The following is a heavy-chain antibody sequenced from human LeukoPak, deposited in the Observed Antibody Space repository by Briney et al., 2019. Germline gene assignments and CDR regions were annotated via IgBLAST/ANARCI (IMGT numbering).Heavy chain of an antibody. D-gene: IGHD4-17*01. Sequence: GGSLRLSCAASGFTFDDYGMSWVRQAPGKGLEWVSGINWNGGSTGYADSVEGRFTISRDNAKNSQYLQMNSLRVEDTALYYCARAQTYGDSRLLLDFWGQGTLVTVSS. CDR3: ARAQTYGDSRLLLDF. J-gene: IGHJ4*02. CDR2: INWNGGST. V-gene: IGHV3-20*04. CDR1: GFTFDDYG.